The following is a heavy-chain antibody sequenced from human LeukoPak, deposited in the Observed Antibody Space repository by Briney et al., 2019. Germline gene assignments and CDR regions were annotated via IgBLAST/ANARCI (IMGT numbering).Heavy chain of an antibody. D-gene: IGHD2-15*01. CDR3: AREGCSSGSCYGTVGIDH. CDR2: IYFTGIT. Sequence: PSETLSLTCTVSGGSISSGGYSWSWIRQFPGKGLEWIGYIYFTGITYYNPSLKSRATFSVDTSENEFSLSLRSVTAADTAVYYCAREGCSSGSCYGTVGIDHWGQGTLVTVSS. J-gene: IGHJ4*02. V-gene: IGHV4-31*03. CDR1: GGSISSGGYS.